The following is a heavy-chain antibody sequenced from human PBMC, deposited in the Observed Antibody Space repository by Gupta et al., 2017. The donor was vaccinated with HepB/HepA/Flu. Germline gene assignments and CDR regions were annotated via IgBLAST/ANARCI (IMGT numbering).Heavy chain of an antibody. CDR2: ISSSSSYI. J-gene: IGHJ4*02. V-gene: IGHV3-21*01. CDR3: ARDDDYGWELLRFDY. CDR1: GFTFSSYS. Sequence: EVQLVESGGGLVKPGGSLRLSCAASGFTFSSYSMNWVRQAPGKGLEWVSSISSSSSYIDYADSVKGRFTISRDNAKNSLYLQMNSLRAEDTAVYYCARDDDYGWELLRFDYWGQGTLVTVSS. D-gene: IGHD1-26*01.